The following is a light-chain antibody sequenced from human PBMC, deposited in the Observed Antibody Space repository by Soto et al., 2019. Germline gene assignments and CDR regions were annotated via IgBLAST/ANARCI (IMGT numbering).Light chain of an antibody. CDR1: QTINSG. V-gene: IGKV3-20*01. CDR3: QQYDSSPQT. Sequence: EIVLTQSPGTLSLSPGERATLSCRASQTINSGLAWYQHKRGQAPRLLIYGVSVRAIGIPDRFGGSGSGTDFTLTISRLEPEDFAVYYCQQYDSSPQTFGQGTKVDIK. J-gene: IGKJ1*01. CDR2: GVS.